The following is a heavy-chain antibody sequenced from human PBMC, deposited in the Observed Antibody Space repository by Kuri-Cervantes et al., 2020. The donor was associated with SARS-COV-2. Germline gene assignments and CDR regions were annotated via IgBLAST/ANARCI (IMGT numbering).Heavy chain of an antibody. V-gene: IGHV3-30*04. Sequence: GESLKISCAASGFTFSRYAMHWVRQAPGKGLEWVAVISYDGSNKDYTDSVKGRFTISRDNSQNTLYLQMKSLRTEDTALYYCARDRFGFHDSWGQGTLVTVSS. CDR1: GFTFSRYA. D-gene: IGHD3-3*01. J-gene: IGHJ4*02. CDR2: ISYDGSNK. CDR3: ARDRFGFHDS.